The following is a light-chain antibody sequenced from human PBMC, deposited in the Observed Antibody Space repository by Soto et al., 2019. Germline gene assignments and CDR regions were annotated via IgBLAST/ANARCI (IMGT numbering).Light chain of an antibody. CDR2: EVN. CDR1: SSDVGGYNY. V-gene: IGLV2-8*01. J-gene: IGLJ1*01. CDR3: NSYAGSNNLGV. Sequence: QSALTQPPSASGSPGQSVTISCTGTSSDVGGYNYVSWYQHHPGKAPRLMIYEVNKRPSGVPDRFSGSKSGNTASLTVSGLQAEDEADYYCNSYAGSNNLGVFGTGTKVTVL.